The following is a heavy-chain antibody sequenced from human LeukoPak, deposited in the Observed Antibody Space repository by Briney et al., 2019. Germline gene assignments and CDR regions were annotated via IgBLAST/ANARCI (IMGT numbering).Heavy chain of an antibody. D-gene: IGHD6-19*01. CDR2: ISSSSSYI. CDR3: ARDTSGLIDY. Sequence: PGGSLRLSCAASGFTFSSYSMNWVRQAPGKGLEWVSSISSSSSYIHYADSVKGGFTISRDNAKNSLYLQMNSLRAEDTAVYYCARDTSGLIDYWGQGTLVTVSS. J-gene: IGHJ4*02. V-gene: IGHV3-21*01. CDR1: GFTFSSYS.